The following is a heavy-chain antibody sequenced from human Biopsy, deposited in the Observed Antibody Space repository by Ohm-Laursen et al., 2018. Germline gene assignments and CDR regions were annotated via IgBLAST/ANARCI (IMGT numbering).Heavy chain of an antibody. D-gene: IGHD4-17*01. CDR2: INTYSGNT. V-gene: IGHV1-18*01. Sequence: SVKVSCKTSGYTFTTYGISWVRQAPGQELEWMGWINTYSGNTNYGKKFHDRVIMTSDTSTSTAYLEHRSLRSDDTAVYYCARDYYPYVDYLKDVPLCDSWGQGTLVTVSS. CDR1: GYTFTTYG. CDR3: ARDYYPYVDYLKDVPLCDS. J-gene: IGHJ4*02.